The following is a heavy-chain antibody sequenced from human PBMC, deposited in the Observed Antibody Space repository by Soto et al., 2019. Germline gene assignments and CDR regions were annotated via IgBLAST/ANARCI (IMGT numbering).Heavy chain of an antibody. CDR1: GYTFTSYG. D-gene: IGHD3-16*01. CDR3: ARDRGSAALDY. V-gene: IGHV1-18*01. CDR2: IRANNGNT. Sequence: QVQLVQSGAEVKKPGASVKVSCKASGYTFTSYGISWVRQAPGQGLEWMGWIRANNGNTNYAQKLQGRVTMTTQRSRSTGNRELRRLRTGDRIVDCGARDRGSAALDYGGKGTLVTFS. J-gene: IGHJ4*02.